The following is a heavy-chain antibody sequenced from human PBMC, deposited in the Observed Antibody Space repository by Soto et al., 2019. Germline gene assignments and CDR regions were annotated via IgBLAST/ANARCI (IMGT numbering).Heavy chain of an antibody. D-gene: IGHD1-1*01. Sequence: ASVKVSCKASGYTFTSYYMHWVRQAPGQGLEWMGIINPSGGSTSYAQKFQGRVTMTRDTSTSTVYMELSSLRSEDTAVYYCARASSRWWGGTTKGNYYYYYGMDVWGQGTTVTVSS. CDR2: INPSGGST. J-gene: IGHJ6*02. CDR3: ARASSRWWGGTTKGNYYYYYGMDV. CDR1: GYTFTSYY. V-gene: IGHV1-46*03.